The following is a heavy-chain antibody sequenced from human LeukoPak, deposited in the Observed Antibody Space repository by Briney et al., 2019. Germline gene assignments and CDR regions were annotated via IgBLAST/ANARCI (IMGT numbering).Heavy chain of an antibody. Sequence: SVKVSCKASVGTLISYAISWVRQAPGQGLEWMGGIIPIFGTANYAQKFQGRVTITADESTSTAYMELSSLRSEDTAVYYCARASRGYDWAFDYWGQGTLVTVSS. D-gene: IGHD5-12*01. CDR2: IIPIFGTA. CDR3: ARASRGYDWAFDY. V-gene: IGHV1-69*13. CDR1: VGTLISYA. J-gene: IGHJ4*02.